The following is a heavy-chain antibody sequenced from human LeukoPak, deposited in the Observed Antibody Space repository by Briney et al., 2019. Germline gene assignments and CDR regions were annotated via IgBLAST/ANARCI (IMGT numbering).Heavy chain of an antibody. CDR1: GFTVSSNY. D-gene: IGHD1/OR15-1a*01. CDR2: IYSGGST. V-gene: IGHV3-53*01. J-gene: IGHJ4*02. Sequence: PGGSLRLSCAASGFTVSSNYMSWVRQAPGKGLEWVSVIYSGGSTYYADSVKGRFTISRDNANNSLYLQMNNVRDDDTAVYYCVTRASVNGKTRFWGQGTLVTVSS. CDR3: VTRASVNGKTRF.